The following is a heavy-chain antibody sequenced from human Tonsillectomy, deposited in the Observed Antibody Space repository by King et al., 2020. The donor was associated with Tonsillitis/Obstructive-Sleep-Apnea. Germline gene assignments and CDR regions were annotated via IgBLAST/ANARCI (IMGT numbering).Heavy chain of an antibody. D-gene: IGHD3-3*01. J-gene: IGHJ4*02. CDR1: GYSFTNYW. Sequence: VQLVESGAEVKKPGESLKISCKGSGYSFTNYWIGWVRQMPGKGLEWMGIIYPGDSDTRYSPSFQGQVTISADKSLSTAYLQWSSLKASDTAMYYCARLGLYDFWSGYSAYWGQGTLVTVSS. CDR2: IYPGDSDT. V-gene: IGHV5-51*01. CDR3: ARLGLYDFWSGYSAY.